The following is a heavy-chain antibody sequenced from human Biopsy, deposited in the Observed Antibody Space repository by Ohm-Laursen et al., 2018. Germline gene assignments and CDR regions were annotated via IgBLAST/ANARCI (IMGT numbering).Heavy chain of an antibody. CDR3: ARGRSHLLPDHDWFDP. CDR2: ISRSTSHI. Sequence: SLRLSCSAPGFSLGNYTINWVRQAPGKGLEWVSSISRSTSHILYAETLKGRFTSSRDNAKNSVYLQMNSLRAEDTGVYYCARGRSHLLPDHDWFDPWGQGTLVTVSS. V-gene: IGHV3-21*06. D-gene: IGHD1-14*01. CDR1: GFSLGNYT. J-gene: IGHJ5*02.